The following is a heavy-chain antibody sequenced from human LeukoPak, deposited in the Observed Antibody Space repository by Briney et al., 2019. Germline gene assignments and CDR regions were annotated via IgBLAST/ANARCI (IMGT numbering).Heavy chain of an antibody. Sequence: GGSLRLSCAASGFTFSSYGMHWVRQAPGKGLEWVAFIRYDGSNKYYADSVKGRFTISRDNSKNSLYLQMNSLRAEDTAVYYCARGGIAARPFYMDVWGKGTTVTVFS. CDR3: ARGGIAARPFYMDV. D-gene: IGHD6-6*01. CDR1: GFTFSSYG. V-gene: IGHV3-30*02. J-gene: IGHJ6*03. CDR2: IRYDGSNK.